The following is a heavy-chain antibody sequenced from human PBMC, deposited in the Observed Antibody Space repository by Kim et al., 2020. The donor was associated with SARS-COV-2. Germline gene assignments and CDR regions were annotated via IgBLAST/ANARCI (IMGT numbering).Heavy chain of an antibody. Sequence: GGSLRLSCAASGFTFSSYSMNWVRQAPGKGLEWVSSISSSSSYIYYADSVKGRFTISRDNAKNSLYLQMNSLRAEDTAVYYCARGDYDILTGYNSQGLSYYYDGMDVWGQGATVTVSS. D-gene: IGHD3-9*01. V-gene: IGHV3-21*01. CDR3: ARGDYDILTGYNSQGLSYYYDGMDV. J-gene: IGHJ6*02. CDR1: GFTFSSYS. CDR2: ISSSSSYI.